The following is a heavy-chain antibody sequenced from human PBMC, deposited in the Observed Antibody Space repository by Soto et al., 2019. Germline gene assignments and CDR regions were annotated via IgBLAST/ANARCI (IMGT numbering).Heavy chain of an antibody. J-gene: IGHJ6*02. CDR2: IYPGDSDT. Sequence: PGESLKISCKGSGYSFTSYRIGWVRQTPGKGLEWMGIIYPGDSDTRYSPTFQGQVTISADKSISTAYLQWSSLKASDTAIYYCARRGRGIGGYYYGMDVWGQGTTVTVSS. V-gene: IGHV5-51*01. CDR1: GYSFTSYR. D-gene: IGHD3-16*01. CDR3: ARRGRGIGGYYYGMDV.